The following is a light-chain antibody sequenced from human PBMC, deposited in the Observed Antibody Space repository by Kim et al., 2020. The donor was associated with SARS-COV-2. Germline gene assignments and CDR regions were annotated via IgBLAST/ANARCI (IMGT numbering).Light chain of an antibody. J-gene: IGLJ3*02. V-gene: IGLV1-44*01. CDR3: ASWDDGLSGWV. CDR1: RSDIGSNT. CDR2: GNF. Sequence: GQRVTISCSGSRSDIGSNTVSWYQQFPGTTPKLLIYGNFQRPSGVPDRFSGSKSGTSASLAISGLQSEDEADYYCASWDDGLSGWVFGGGTQLTVL.